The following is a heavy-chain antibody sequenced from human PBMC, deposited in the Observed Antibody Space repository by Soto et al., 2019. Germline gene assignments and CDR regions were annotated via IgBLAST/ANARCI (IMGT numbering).Heavy chain of an antibody. D-gene: IGHD6-25*01. Sequence: PGESLKISCRGSGYNFANNWIAWVRQMPGEGLEWMGIIDPSDSDTKYSPSFQGQVTISADKSISTAYLRWSSLKASDTALYYCMRRHSLFSGSVPREYFDYWGQGTQVTVXS. J-gene: IGHJ4*02. CDR1: GYNFANNW. CDR2: IDPSDSDT. CDR3: MRRHSLFSGSVPREYFDY. V-gene: IGHV5-51*01.